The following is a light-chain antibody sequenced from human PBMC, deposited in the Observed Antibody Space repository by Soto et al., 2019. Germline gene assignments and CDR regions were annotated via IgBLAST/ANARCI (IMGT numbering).Light chain of an antibody. Sequence: QSALTQPASVSGSPGQSITISCTGTSSDVGGYKYVSWYQQYPGKAPKLMIYEVTNRPSGVANRFSGSKSGNTASLTISGLQAEDEADYYCCSYAGSYNLGVFGGGTKLTVL. CDR1: SSDVGGYKY. V-gene: IGLV2-14*01. CDR2: EVT. CDR3: CSYAGSYNLGV. J-gene: IGLJ3*02.